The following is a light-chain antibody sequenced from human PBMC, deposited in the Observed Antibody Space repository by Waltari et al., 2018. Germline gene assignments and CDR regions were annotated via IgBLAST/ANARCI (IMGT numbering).Light chain of an antibody. CDR1: SNDVGGYTY. J-gene: IGLJ1*01. Sequence: QSALTQPASVSGSPGQSITISCTGTSNDVGGYTYVSWYQQHPGKAPKLMIYEVSNRPSGISNRFSGSKSGNTASLTISGLQAEDEADYYCSSYASSSTVFGTGTKVAVL. CDR3: SSYASSSTV. V-gene: IGLV2-14*01. CDR2: EVS.